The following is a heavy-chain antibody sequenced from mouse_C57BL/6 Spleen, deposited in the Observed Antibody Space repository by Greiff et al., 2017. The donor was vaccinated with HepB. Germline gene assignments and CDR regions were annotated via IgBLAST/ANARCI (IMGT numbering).Heavy chain of an antibody. CDR3: ARFYYSNYYAMDY. D-gene: IGHD2-5*01. CDR1: GFTFSSYG. J-gene: IGHJ4*01. Sequence: EVKVVESGGDLVKPGGSLKLSCAASGFTFSSYGMSWVRQTPDKRLEWVATISSGGSYTYYPDSVKGRFTISRDNAKNTLYLQMSSLKSEDTAMYYCARFYYSNYYAMDYWGQGTSVTVSS. V-gene: IGHV5-6*01. CDR2: ISSGGSYT.